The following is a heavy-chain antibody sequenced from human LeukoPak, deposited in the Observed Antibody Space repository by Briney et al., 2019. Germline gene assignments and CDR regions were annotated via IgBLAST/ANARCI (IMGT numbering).Heavy chain of an antibody. CDR1: GYTFTSYD. Sequence: ASVKVSCKASGYTFTSYDINWVRQATGQGLEWMGWMNPNSGNTGYAQKFQGRVTITRNTSISTAYMELSSLRSEDTAVYYCARDPGWELLGGHYFDYWGQGTLVTVSS. CDR2: MNPNSGNT. V-gene: IGHV1-8*03. CDR3: ARDPGWELLGGHYFDY. D-gene: IGHD1-26*01. J-gene: IGHJ4*02.